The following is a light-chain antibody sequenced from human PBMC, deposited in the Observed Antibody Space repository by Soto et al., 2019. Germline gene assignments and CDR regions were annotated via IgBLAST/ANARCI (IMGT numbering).Light chain of an antibody. CDR1: QSISSW. Sequence: DIQMTQSPSTLPASVGDRVTITCRASQSISSWLAWYQQKPGKAPKLLIYDASTLESGVPSRFSGSGSGTVFTLTISSLQPEDFATYYCEQSYITPPITFGQGTRLEIK. CDR3: EQSYITPPIT. CDR2: DAS. V-gene: IGKV1-5*01. J-gene: IGKJ5*01.